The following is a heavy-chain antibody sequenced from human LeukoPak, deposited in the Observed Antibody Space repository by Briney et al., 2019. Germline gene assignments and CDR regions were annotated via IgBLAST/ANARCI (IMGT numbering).Heavy chain of an antibody. V-gene: IGHV1-69*13. Sequence: ASVKVSCKPSGGTFSNYAISWVRQAPGQGLEWMGGIIPMFATTNSAQKFQGRVTITADDSTITAYMELTSLTSEDTAVYYCASGGSYFDTNGYYAANFDYWGQGTLVTVSS. CDR2: IIPMFATT. CDR1: GGTFSNYA. CDR3: ASGGSYFDTNGYYAANFDY. D-gene: IGHD3-22*01. J-gene: IGHJ4*02.